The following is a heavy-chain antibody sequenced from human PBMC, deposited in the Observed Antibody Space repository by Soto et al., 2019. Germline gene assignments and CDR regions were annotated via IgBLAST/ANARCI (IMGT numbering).Heavy chain of an antibody. CDR2: ISYDGSNK. J-gene: IGHJ3*02. Sequence: QVQLVESGGGVVQPGRSLRLSCAASGFTFSSYGMHWVRQAPGKGLEWVAVISYDGSNKYYADSVTGRFTISRDNSKNTLYLQMNSVRAEDTAVYYCAKDRAVLRSLEWLLEDAFDIWGQGTMVTVSS. V-gene: IGHV3-30*18. CDR3: AKDRAVLRSLEWLLEDAFDI. D-gene: IGHD3-3*01. CDR1: GFTFSSYG.